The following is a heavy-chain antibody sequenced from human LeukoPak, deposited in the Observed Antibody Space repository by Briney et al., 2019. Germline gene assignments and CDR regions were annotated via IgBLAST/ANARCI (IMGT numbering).Heavy chain of an antibody. CDR1: GFTFSSYS. CDR3: ARVIYGSGSYYRSY. V-gene: IGHV3-21*01. J-gene: IGHJ4*02. D-gene: IGHD3-10*01. Sequence: GGSLRLSCAATGFTFSSYSMNWVRQAPGKGLEWVSSISSSSSYIYYADSVKGRFTISRDNAKNSLYLQMNSLRAEDTAVYYCARVIYGSGSYYRSYWGQGTLVTVSS. CDR2: ISSSSSYI.